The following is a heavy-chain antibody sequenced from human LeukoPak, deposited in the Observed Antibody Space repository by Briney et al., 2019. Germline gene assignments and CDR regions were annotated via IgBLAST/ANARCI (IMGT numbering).Heavy chain of an antibody. D-gene: IGHD1-26*01. CDR3: ARKEKRGDSGSYYGD. J-gene: IGHJ4*02. V-gene: IGHV1-18*01. CDR2: ISAYNGNT. CDR1: GYTFTSYG. Sequence: GASVKVSCKASGYTFTSYGIRWVRQAPGQGLEWMGWISAYNGNTNYAQKLQGRVTMTTDTSTSTAYMELRSLRSDDTAVYYCARKEKRGDSGSYYGDWGQGTLVTVSS.